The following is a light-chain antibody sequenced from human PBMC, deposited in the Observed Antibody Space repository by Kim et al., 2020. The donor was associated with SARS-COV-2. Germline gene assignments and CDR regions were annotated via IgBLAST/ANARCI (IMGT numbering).Light chain of an antibody. CDR3: QQYGSSLT. CDR2: GAS. J-gene: IGKJ4*01. Sequence: PLSLSPGERATLSCRASQSVNLACYQQKPGQAPRLLIYGASSRATGIPDRFSGSGSGTDFTLTINRLEPEDFAVYYCQQYGSSLTFGGGTKVDIK. CDR1: QSVN. V-gene: IGKV3-20*01.